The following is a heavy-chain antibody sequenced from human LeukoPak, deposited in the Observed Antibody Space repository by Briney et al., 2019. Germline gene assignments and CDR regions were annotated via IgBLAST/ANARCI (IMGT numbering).Heavy chain of an antibody. CDR1: GGTFSSYT. CDR3: ASAGRSGSNRMDNRYYYMDV. V-gene: IGHV1-69*08. Sequence: SVKVSCKASGGTFSSYTISWVRQAPGQGLEWMGRIIPIFGTANYAQKFQGRVTITADKSPSTDYMELSSLRSEDTAVYHRASAGRSGSNRMDNRYYYMDVWGKGTTVTVSS. CDR2: IIPIFGTA. J-gene: IGHJ6*03. D-gene: IGHD1-26*01.